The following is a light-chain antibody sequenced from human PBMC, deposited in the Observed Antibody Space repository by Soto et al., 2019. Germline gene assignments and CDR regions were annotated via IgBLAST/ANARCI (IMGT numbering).Light chain of an antibody. CDR3: QQYGFT. V-gene: IGKV3-20*01. J-gene: IGKJ5*01. CDR1: QSVSSSY. CDR2: GAS. Sequence: EIVSTQSPGTLSLSPGERATLSCRASQSVSSSYLAWYQQKPGQAPRLLIYGASIRATGIPDRFSGSGSGTDFTLTITRLEPEDFAVYYCQQYGFTFGQGTRLEIK.